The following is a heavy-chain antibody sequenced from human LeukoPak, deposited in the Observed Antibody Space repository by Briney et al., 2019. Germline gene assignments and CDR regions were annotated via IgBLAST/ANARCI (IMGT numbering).Heavy chain of an antibody. V-gene: IGHV4-39*07. Sequence: SETLSLTCTVSGVAIRSGDYYWGWIRQPPGKGLEWIGSIYYSGSTYYNPSLKSRVTISVDTSKNQFSLKLSSVTAADTAVYYCARVITGYSGYSVYFDYWGQGTLVTVSS. CDR1: GVAIRSGDYY. J-gene: IGHJ4*02. D-gene: IGHD5-12*01. CDR3: ARVITGYSGYSVYFDY. CDR2: IYYSGST.